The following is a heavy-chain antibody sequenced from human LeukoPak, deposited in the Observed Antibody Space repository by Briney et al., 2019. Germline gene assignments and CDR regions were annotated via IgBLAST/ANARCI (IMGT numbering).Heavy chain of an antibody. J-gene: IGHJ4*02. CDR1: GFTFSSYW. D-gene: IGHD5-18*01. CDR2: INSDGSST. CDR3: TGRRGYSYGHDY. Sequence: GGSLSLSCAASGFTFSSYWMHWVRQAPGKGLVWVSRINSDGSSTSYADSVKGRFTISRDNAKNTLYLQMNSLRAEDTAVYYCTGRRGYSYGHDYWGQGTLVTVSS. V-gene: IGHV3-74*01.